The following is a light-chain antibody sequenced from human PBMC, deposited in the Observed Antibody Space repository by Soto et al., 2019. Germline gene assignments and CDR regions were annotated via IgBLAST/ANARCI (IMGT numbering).Light chain of an antibody. J-gene: IGKJ1*01. V-gene: IGKV3-20*01. CDR1: QSVSSSY. CDR3: QQYGSSPQK. Sequence: EIVLTQSPGTLSLSPGERATLSCRASQSVSSSYLAWYQQKPGQAPRLLIYGASSRATGIPDRFSGSGSGTDFPLTISRLEPEDFAVYYCQQYGSSPQKFGQGTKVEIK. CDR2: GAS.